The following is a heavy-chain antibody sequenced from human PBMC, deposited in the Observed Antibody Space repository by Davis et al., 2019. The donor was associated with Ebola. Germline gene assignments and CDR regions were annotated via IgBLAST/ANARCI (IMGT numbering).Heavy chain of an antibody. CDR2: IFTGDSDT. Sequence: GESLKISCKGSGYTFTSYWIGWVRQLPGKGLEWMGIIFTGDSDTRYRPSFRGQVTISADKSISTAYLQWSSLKASDTAMYYCARRTQEYYYGMDVWGQGTTVTVSS. J-gene: IGHJ6*02. CDR3: ARRTQEYYYGMDV. V-gene: IGHV5-51*01. CDR1: GYTFTSYW.